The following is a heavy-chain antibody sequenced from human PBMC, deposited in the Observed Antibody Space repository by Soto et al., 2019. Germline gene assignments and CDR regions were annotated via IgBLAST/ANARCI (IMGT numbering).Heavy chain of an antibody. J-gene: IGHJ5*02. CDR3: ARGTAYGWYWFDT. V-gene: IGHV1-8*01. CDR1: GYTFTSFD. CDR2: MNPNSGNT. D-gene: IGHD6-19*01. Sequence: QVQLVQSGAEVKKTGASVKVSCKASGYTFTSFDIQWVRQATGQGLEWMGWMNPNSGNTGYAQKFQGRVSMTRDTSISTAYMELRSLRSEDTALYYCARGTAYGWYWFDTWGQGTLVTVSS.